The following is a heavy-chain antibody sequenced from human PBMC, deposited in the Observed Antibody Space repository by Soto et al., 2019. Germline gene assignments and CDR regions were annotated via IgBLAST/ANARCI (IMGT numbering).Heavy chain of an antibody. V-gene: IGHV1-69*12. Sequence: QVQLVQSGAEVKKPGSSVQVSCKASGGTFSSYAITWVRQAPGQGLEWMGGIIPIFGTANYEQKFQARVTITADESTSTAYMELSSLRSEDTAVYYCARDRGPSSGYYPYWFDPWGQGTLVTVSS. J-gene: IGHJ5*02. CDR2: IIPIFGTA. CDR1: GGTFSSYA. D-gene: IGHD3-22*01. CDR3: ARDRGPSSGYYPYWFDP.